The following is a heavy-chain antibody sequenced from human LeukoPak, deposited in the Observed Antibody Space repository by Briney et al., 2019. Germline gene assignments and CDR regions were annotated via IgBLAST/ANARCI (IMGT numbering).Heavy chain of an antibody. CDR3: AKPNGSGWYLPTDY. CDR1: GFTFSSYA. Sequence: GGSLRLSCAASGFTFSSYAMSWVRQAPGKGLEWVSAISGSGGSTYYADSVKGQFTISRDNSKNTLYLQMNSLRAEDMAVYYCAKPNGSGWYLPTDYWGQGTLVTVSS. D-gene: IGHD6-19*01. J-gene: IGHJ4*02. CDR2: ISGSGGST. V-gene: IGHV3-23*01.